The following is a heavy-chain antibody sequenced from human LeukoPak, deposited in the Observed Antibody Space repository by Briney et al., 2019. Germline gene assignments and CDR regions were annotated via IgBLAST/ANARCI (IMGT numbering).Heavy chain of an antibody. CDR2: ISGSGGST. J-gene: IGHJ4*02. CDR3: AKDLRAYCGGDCYSSSDLDY. CDR1: GFTFSSYA. Sequence: GGSLRLSCAASGFTFSSYAVSWVRQAPGKGLECVSAISGSGGSTYYADSVKGRFTISRDNSKNTLYLQMNSLRAEDTAVYYCAKDLRAYCGGDCYSSSDLDYWGQGTMVTVSS. D-gene: IGHD2-21*02. V-gene: IGHV3-23*01.